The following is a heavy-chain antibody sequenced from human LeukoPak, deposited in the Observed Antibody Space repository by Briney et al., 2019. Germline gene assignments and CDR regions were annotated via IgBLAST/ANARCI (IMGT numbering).Heavy chain of an antibody. CDR1: GFTVSRNY. V-gene: IGHV3-53*01. CDR3: ARHYCSSSDCYDGASYYYGLGV. D-gene: IGHD2-21*02. CDR2: IYSGGSI. Sequence: GGSLRFSCAASGFTVSRNYMSWVRQAPGRGLEWVSVIYSGGSIYYVDSVKGRFTISRDTFKNTLHLQMNNLRVEDTAVYYCARHYCSSSDCYDGASYYYGLGVWGQGTTVTVSS. J-gene: IGHJ6*02.